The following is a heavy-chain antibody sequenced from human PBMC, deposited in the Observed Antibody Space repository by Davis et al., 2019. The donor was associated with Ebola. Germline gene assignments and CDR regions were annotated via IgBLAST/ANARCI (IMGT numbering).Heavy chain of an antibody. CDR3: AKDRVVVVPAAIRDFGY. CDR2: ISGSGGST. V-gene: IGHV3-23*01. CDR1: GFTFSSYA. D-gene: IGHD2-2*02. J-gene: IGHJ4*02. Sequence: GGSLRLSCAASGFTFSSYAMSWVRQAPGKGLEWVSAISGSGGSTYYADSVKGRFTISRDNSKNTLYLQMNSLRAEDTAVYYCAKDRVVVVPAAIRDFGYWGQGTLVTVSS.